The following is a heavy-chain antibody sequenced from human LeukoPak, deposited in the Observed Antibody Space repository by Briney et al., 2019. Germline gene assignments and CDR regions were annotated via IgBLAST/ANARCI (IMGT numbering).Heavy chain of an antibody. CDR1: GFTFSSYS. D-gene: IGHD3-10*01. CDR2: ISSSSSYI. Sequence: PGGSLRLSCAASGFTFSSYSMNWVRQAPGKGLEWVSSISSSSSYIYYADSVKGRFTISRDNAKNSLYLQMNSLRAEDTAVYYCARDDYYGSGSFSFDYWGQGTLVTVSS. V-gene: IGHV3-21*01. J-gene: IGHJ4*02. CDR3: ARDDYYGSGSFSFDY.